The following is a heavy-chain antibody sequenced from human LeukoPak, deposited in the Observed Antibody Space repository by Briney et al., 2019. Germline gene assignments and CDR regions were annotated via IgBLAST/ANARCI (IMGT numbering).Heavy chain of an antibody. D-gene: IGHD1-26*01. Sequence: SVKVSCKASGGTFSSYAISWVRQAPGQGLEWMGGIIPIFGTANYAQKFQGRVTITADESTSTAYMELSSLRSEDTAVYYCAKGRGATIGHWFDPWGQGTLVTVSS. J-gene: IGHJ5*02. V-gene: IGHV1-69*13. CDR2: IIPIFGTA. CDR1: GGTFSSYA. CDR3: AKGRGATIGHWFDP.